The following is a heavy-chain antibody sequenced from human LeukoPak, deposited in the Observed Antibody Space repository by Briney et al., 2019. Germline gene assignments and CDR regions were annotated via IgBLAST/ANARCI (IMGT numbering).Heavy chain of an antibody. CDR2: INPNSGGT. Sequence: ASVKVSCKASGYTFTGYYMHWVRQAPGQGLEWMGRINPNSGGTNYAQKFQGRVTMTRDTSISTAYMELSGLRSDDTAVYYCARVEGEYSSGYHPHYWGQGTLVTVSS. CDR1: GYTFTGYY. CDR3: ARVEGEYSSGYHPHY. V-gene: IGHV1-2*06. J-gene: IGHJ4*02. D-gene: IGHD6-19*01.